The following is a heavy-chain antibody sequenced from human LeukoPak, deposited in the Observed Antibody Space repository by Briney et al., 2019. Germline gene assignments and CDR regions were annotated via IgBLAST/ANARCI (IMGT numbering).Heavy chain of an antibody. J-gene: IGHJ4*02. CDR1: GGIFSSYA. D-gene: IGHD2-21*01. V-gene: IGHV1-69*04. CDR3: ASANVVVIHYYFDY. Sequence: SVKVSFKASGGIFSSYASSWVGAAPGQRREWVGRIIPTLGIANNAQKLQRSVTINADKTTSTAYMELSSLRSEATAVYYGASANVVVIHYYFDYWGQGTLVTVSS. CDR2: IIPTLGIA.